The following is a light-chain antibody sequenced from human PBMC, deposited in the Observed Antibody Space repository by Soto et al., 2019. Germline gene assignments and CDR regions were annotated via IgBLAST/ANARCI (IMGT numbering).Light chain of an antibody. CDR1: SSDVGSYNL. V-gene: IGLV2-23*01. J-gene: IGLJ3*02. CDR3: CSYAGGSSWV. Sequence: QSALTQPASVSGSPGQSITISCTGTSSDVGSYNLVSWYQQHPGKAPKIMVYEGNKRPSGVSDRFSGSKSGNTASLTISGLQAEDEANYYCCSYAGGSSWVFGGGTKLTVL. CDR2: EGN.